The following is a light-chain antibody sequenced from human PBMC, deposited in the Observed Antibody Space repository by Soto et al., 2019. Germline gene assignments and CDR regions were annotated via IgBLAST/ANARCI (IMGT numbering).Light chain of an antibody. CDR1: SSDVGGYNY. CDR3: NSYAGSNNVV. Sequence: QSALTQPPSESGSPGQSVTISCTGTSSDVGGYNYVSWYQHHPGKAPKLMIYEVSKRPSGVPDRFSGSKSGNTASLTVSGLQAEDEADYYCNSYAGSNNVVFGGGTKLTVL. J-gene: IGLJ2*01. V-gene: IGLV2-8*01. CDR2: EVS.